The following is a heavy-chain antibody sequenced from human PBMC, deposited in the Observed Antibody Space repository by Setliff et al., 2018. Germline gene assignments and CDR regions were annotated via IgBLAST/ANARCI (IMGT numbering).Heavy chain of an antibody. D-gene: IGHD2-21*01. Sequence: SETLSLTCNVSGDSMSNYYWSWIRQPPGKGLEWIGYIYSSGSTNYNPSLKSRVAISLDTSKSQFSLRLSSLTAADTAVYYCARSGMPRLLYVGCWGLGTLVTVSS. J-gene: IGHJ4*02. CDR2: IYSSGST. V-gene: IGHV4-4*08. CDR1: GDSMSNYY. CDR3: ARSGMPRLLYVGC.